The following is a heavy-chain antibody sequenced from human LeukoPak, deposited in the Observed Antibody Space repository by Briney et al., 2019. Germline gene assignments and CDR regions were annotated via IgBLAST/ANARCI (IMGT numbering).Heavy chain of an antibody. CDR1: GFTFFSYA. V-gene: IGHV3-30*04. CDR3: ARDLAWGAFDY. D-gene: IGHD7-27*01. Sequence: GGSLKLSCAASGFTFFSYAMHWVRQAPGKGLEWVAVISYDGSNKYYVDSVKGRFTISRDDSKNTLSLQMNSLRVEDTAVYYCARDLAWGAFDYWGQGTLVTVSS. CDR2: ISYDGSNK. J-gene: IGHJ4*02.